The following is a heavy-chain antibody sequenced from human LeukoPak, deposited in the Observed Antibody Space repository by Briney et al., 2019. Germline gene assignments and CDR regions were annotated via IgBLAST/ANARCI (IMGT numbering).Heavy chain of an antibody. CDR1: GYTFTGYY. CDR3: ARLGTSPNVVDY. V-gene: IGHV1-2*04. Sequence: ASVKVSCKASGYTFTGYYMHWVRQAPGQGLEWMGWINPNSGGTNYAQKFQGWVTMTRDTSISTAYMELSRLRSDGTAVYYCARLGTSPNVVDYWGQGTLVTVSS. D-gene: IGHD2-2*01. J-gene: IGHJ4*02. CDR2: INPNSGGT.